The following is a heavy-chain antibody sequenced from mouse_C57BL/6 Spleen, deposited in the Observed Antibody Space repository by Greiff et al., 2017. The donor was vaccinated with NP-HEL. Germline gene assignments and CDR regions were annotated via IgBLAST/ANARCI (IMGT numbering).Heavy chain of an antibody. CDR1: GFTFSDYY. J-gene: IGHJ2*01. CDR3: ARGSSYNFDY. D-gene: IGHD1-1*01. Sequence: EVMLVESEGGLVQPGSSMKLSCTASGFTFSDYYMAWVRQVPEKGLEWVANINYDGSSTYYLDSLKSRFIISRDNAKNILYLQMSSLKSEDTATYYCARGSSYNFDYWGQGTTLTVSS. CDR2: INYDGSST. V-gene: IGHV5-16*01.